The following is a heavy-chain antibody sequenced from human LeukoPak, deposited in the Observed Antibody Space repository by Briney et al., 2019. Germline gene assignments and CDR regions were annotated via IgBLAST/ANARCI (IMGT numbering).Heavy chain of an antibody. J-gene: IGHJ5*02. V-gene: IGHV4-59*01. CDR1: GGSISSYY. Sequence: PSETLSLTCTVSGGSISSYYWSWIRQSPGKGLECIGYIHYIGSTNYNPSLKSRVTISVETSKNQFSLKLKSVTAADTAVYYCARGGYYGSGNDFRFDPWGQGTLVTVSS. D-gene: IGHD3-10*01. CDR3: ARGGYYGSGNDFRFDP. CDR2: IHYIGST.